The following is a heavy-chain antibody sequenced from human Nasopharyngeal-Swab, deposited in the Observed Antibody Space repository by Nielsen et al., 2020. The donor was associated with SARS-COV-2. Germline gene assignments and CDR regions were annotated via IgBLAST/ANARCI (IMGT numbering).Heavy chain of an antibody. CDR3: ARVCLHSSNCPRAFDI. D-gene: IGHD6-13*01. J-gene: IGHJ3*02. CDR2: IKQDGSEK. V-gene: IGHV3-7*03. Sequence: WIRQPPGKGLEWVANIKQDGSEKYYVDSVKGRFTISRDNAKTSLYLQMNSLRAEDTAVYYCARVCLHSSNCPRAFDIWGQGTMVTVSS.